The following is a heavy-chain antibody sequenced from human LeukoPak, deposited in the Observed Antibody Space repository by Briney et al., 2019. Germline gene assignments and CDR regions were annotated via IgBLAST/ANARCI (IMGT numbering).Heavy chain of an antibody. Sequence: GGSLRLSCVPSGFIFTNYAMHWVRQTPGKGLEWVASILYDGSKKYYADSVKGRFSIYRDNSNYTLYLQMNSLRAEDTALYEGSSQAFHLWGQGTLVTVSS. J-gene: IGHJ3*01. CDR1: GFIFTNYA. V-gene: IGHV3-30*03. D-gene: IGHD6-13*01. CDR2: ILYDGSKK. CDR3: SSQAFHL.